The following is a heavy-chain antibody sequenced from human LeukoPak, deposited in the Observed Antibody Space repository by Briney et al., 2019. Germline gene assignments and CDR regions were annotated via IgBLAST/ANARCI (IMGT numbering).Heavy chain of an antibody. D-gene: IGHD4-23*01. CDR1: GGSISSYY. Sequence: SETLSLTCTVSGGSISSYYWSWIRQPAGKGLEWIGRIYTSGSTNYNPSLKSRVTISVDTSKNQFSLKLSSVTAADTAVYYCARVQAYGGKGYFDYWGQGTLVTVSS. J-gene: IGHJ4*02. V-gene: IGHV4-4*07. CDR2: IYTSGST. CDR3: ARVQAYGGKGYFDY.